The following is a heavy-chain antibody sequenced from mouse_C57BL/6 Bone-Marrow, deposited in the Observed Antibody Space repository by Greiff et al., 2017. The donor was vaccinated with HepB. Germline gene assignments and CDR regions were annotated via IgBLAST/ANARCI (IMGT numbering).Heavy chain of an antibody. CDR3: ARIECYFDY. J-gene: IGHJ2*01. CDR2: IDPSDSYT. CDR1: GYTFTSYW. V-gene: IGHV1-69*01. Sequence: QVQLQQPGAELVMPGASVKLSCKASGYTFTSYWMHWVKQRPGQGLEWIGEIDPSDSYTNYNQKFKGKSTLTVDKSSSTAYMQLSSLTSEDSAVYYCARIECYFDYWGQGTTLTVSS.